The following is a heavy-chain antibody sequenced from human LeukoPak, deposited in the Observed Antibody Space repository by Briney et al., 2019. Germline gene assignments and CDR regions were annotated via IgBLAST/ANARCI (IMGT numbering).Heavy chain of an antibody. J-gene: IGHJ3*02. CDR2: TNHSGST. Sequence: SETLSLTCAVYGGSFSGYYWSWIRQPPGKGLEWIGETNHSGSTNYNPSLKSRVTISVDTSKNQFSLKLSSVTAADTAVYYCARLDEQYYYDSSGIQAPGAFDIWGQGTMVTVSS. CDR1: GGSFSGYY. CDR3: ARLDEQYYYDSSGIQAPGAFDI. D-gene: IGHD3-22*01. V-gene: IGHV4-34*01.